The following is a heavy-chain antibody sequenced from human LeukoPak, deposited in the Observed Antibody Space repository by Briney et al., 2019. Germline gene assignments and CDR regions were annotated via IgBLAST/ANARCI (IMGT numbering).Heavy chain of an antibody. V-gene: IGHV1-18*01. CDR3: ARDQDPITMVRGDMGY. J-gene: IGHJ4*02. D-gene: IGHD3-10*01. Sequence: ASVKVSCKAPGYTFTSYGISWVRQAPGQGLEWMGWISAYNGNTNYAQKLQGRVTMTTDTSTSTAYMELRSLRSDDTAVYYCARDQDPITMVRGDMGYWGQGTLVTVSS. CDR2: ISAYNGNT. CDR1: GYTFTSYG.